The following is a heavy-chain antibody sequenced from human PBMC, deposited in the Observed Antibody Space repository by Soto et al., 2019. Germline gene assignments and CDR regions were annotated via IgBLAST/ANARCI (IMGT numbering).Heavy chain of an antibody. J-gene: IGHJ1*01. CDR1: GYPFPSHA. CDR2: INAGNGNT. D-gene: IGHD3-22*01. CDR3: ARQANYYDSSGYYQVEYFQH. V-gene: IGHV1-3*01. Sequence: GDSVKVSCKASGYPFPSHAMHWVRQAPGQRLEWMGWINAGNGNTKYSQKFQGRVTITRDTSASTAYMELSSLRSEDTAVYYCARQANYYDSSGYYQVEYFQHWGQGTLVTVSS.